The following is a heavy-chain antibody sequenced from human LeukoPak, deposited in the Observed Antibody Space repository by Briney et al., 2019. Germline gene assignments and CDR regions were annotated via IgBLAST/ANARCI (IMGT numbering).Heavy chain of an antibody. CDR2: ISSSGSTI. CDR3: ARDTYYDILTGYGRDY. CDR1: GFNFSSYE. Sequence: GGSLRLSCAASGFNFSSYEMNWVRQAPGKGLEWVSYISSSGSTIYYADSVKGRFTISRDNAKNSLYLQMNSLRAEDTAVYYCARDTYYDILTGYGRDYWGQGTLVTVSS. D-gene: IGHD3-9*01. J-gene: IGHJ4*02. V-gene: IGHV3-48*03.